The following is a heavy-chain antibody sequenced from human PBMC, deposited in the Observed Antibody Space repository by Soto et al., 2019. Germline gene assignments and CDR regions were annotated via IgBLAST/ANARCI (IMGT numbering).Heavy chain of an antibody. D-gene: IGHD6-19*01. Sequence: GESLKISCKGSGYSFTSYWIGWVRQMPGKGLEWMGIIYPGDSDTRYSPSFQGQVTISADKSISTAYLQWSSLKASDTAMYYCAAGYSSGTNYYYYGMDVWGQGTKVTVSS. CDR2: IYPGDSDT. CDR1: GYSFTSYW. V-gene: IGHV5-51*01. CDR3: AAGYSSGTNYYYYGMDV. J-gene: IGHJ6*02.